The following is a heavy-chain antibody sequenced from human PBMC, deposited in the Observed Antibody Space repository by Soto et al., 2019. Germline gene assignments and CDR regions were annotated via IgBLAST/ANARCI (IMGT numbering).Heavy chain of an antibody. CDR2: INAGNGNT. Sequence: ASVNVSCKASGYTFTTCAMHWVRQAPGQRLEWMGWINAGNGNTKYSQKFQGRVTITRDTSASTAYMELSSLRSEDTAVYYCARVTSTGWRLMDVWGQGTTVTVSS. CDR3: ARVTSTGWRLMDV. CDR1: GYTFTTCA. V-gene: IGHV1-3*01. J-gene: IGHJ6*02. D-gene: IGHD6-19*01.